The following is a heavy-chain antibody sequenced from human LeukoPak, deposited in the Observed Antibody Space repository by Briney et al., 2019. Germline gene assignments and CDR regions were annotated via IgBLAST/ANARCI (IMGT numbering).Heavy chain of an antibody. D-gene: IGHD1-26*01. J-gene: IGHJ4*02. CDR3: AKGGRQGDASSYYLYFDY. CDR2: ISGSGDSA. Sequence: GGTLRLTCAASGFTFSSYAMSWVRHAPRTGLEWVSAISGSGDSAYYADSVKGRFTISRDNSKNTLYLQMHSLRAEDTAVYYCAKGGRQGDASSYYLYFDYWGQGTLVTVSS. V-gene: IGHV3-23*01. CDR1: GFTFSSYA.